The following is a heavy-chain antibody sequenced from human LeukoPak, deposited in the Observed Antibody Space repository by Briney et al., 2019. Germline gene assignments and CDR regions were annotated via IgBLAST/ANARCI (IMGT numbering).Heavy chain of an antibody. CDR3: ARATTSYSYMDV. D-gene: IGHD1-26*01. J-gene: IGHJ6*03. V-gene: IGHV1-69*06. CDR2: IIPIFGTA. Sequence: GASVKVSCKSSGGTFSSYAISWGRQAPGQGLEWMGGIIPIFGTANYAQKFQGRVTITHDKSTSTAYMELRRLRSEDTAVYYCARATTSYSYMDVWGKGTTVTVSS. CDR1: GGTFSSYA.